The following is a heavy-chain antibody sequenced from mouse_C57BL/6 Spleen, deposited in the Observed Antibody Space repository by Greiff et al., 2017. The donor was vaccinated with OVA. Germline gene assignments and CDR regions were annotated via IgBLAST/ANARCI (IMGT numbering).Heavy chain of an antibody. D-gene: IGHD4-1*01. CDR3: ARNWDGDYFDY. CDR1: GYSFTSYY. V-gene: IGHV1-66*01. J-gene: IGHJ2*01. CDR2: IYPGSGNT. Sequence: VKLVESGPELVKPGASVKISCKASGYSFTSYYIHWVKQRPGQGLEWIGWIYPGSGNTKYNEKFKGKATLTADTSSSTAYMQLSSLTSEDSAVYYCARNWDGDYFDYWGQGTTLTVSS.